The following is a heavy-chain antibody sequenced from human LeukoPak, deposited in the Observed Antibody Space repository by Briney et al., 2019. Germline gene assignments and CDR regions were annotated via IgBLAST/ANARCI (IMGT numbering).Heavy chain of an antibody. CDR1: GYTFTSYY. Sequence: ASVKVSCKASGYTFTSYYMHWVRQAPGQGLEWMGIINPSGGSTSYAQKFQGRVTMARDTSTSTVYMELSSLRSEDTAVYYCARDMQGAYCFDYWGQGTLVTVSS. CDR2: INPSGGST. J-gene: IGHJ4*02. CDR3: ARDMQGAYCFDY. V-gene: IGHV1-46*01. D-gene: IGHD2-15*01.